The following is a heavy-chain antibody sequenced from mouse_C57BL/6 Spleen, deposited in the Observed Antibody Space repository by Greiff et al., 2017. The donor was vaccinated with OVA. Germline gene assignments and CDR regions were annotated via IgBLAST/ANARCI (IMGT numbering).Heavy chain of an antibody. CDR2: INPNTGGT. CDR3: ARGGYYDSPYYAMDY. Sequence: VQLKESGPELVKPGASVKIPCKASGYTFTDYNMDWVKQSHGKSLEWIGDINPNTGGTIYNQKFKGKATLTVDKSSSTAYMELRSLTSEDTAVYYCARGGYYDSPYYAMDYWGQGTSVTVSS. V-gene: IGHV1-18*01. CDR1: GYTFTDYN. J-gene: IGHJ4*01. D-gene: IGHD2-4*01.